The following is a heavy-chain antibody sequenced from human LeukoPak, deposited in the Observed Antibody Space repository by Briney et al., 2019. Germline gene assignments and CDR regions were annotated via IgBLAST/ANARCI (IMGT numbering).Heavy chain of an antibody. CDR1: GASISRYF. CDR3: ARHGDYYDSSGYNFDY. D-gene: IGHD3-22*01. Sequence: SETLSLTCTVSGASISRYFLTWIRQPAGKGLEWIGRMYISGSTYYNPSLKSRVTISVDTSKTQFSLKLSSVTAADTAVYYCARHGDYYDSSGYNFDYWGQGTLVTVSS. V-gene: IGHV4-4*07. J-gene: IGHJ4*02. CDR2: MYISGST.